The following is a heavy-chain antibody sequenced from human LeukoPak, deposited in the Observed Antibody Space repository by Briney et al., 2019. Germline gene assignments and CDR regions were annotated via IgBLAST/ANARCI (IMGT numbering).Heavy chain of an antibody. CDR3: ARAYDFWSAYYFDY. V-gene: IGHV3-53*01. D-gene: IGHD3-3*01. CDR2: IYSGDST. J-gene: IGHJ4*02. CDR1: GFTVSSNY. Sequence: PGGSLRLPCAASGFTVSSNYMSWVRQAPGKGLELVSVIYSGDSTYYADSVKGRFTISRDNSKNTLYLQMNSLRAEDTAVYYCARAYDFWSAYYFDYWGQGTLVTVSS.